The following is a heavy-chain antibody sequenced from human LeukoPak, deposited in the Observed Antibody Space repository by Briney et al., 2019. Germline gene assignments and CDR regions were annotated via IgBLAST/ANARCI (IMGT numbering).Heavy chain of an antibody. CDR2: ISYDGSNK. J-gene: IGHJ6*02. D-gene: IGHD2-15*01. V-gene: IGHV3-30-3*01. Sequence: PGGSLRLSCAASGFTFSSYAMHWVRQAPGEGLEWVAVISYDGSNKYYADSVKGRFTISRDNSKNTLYLQMNSLRAEDTAVYYCARKRCGSGGSCYWYYYYGMDVWGQGTTVTVSS. CDR3: ARKRCGSGGSCYWYYYYGMDV. CDR1: GFTFSSYA.